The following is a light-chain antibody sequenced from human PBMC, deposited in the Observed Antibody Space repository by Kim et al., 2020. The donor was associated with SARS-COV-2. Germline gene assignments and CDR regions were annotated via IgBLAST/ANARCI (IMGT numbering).Light chain of an antibody. J-gene: IGLJ3*02. V-gene: IGLV3-21*04. CDR3: QVWDSSGDHWV. CDR2: NDS. CDR1: NIGRKS. Sequence: APGKTASITCGGNNIGRKSVHWYQQRPGQAPILVMDNDSDRPSGIPERFSGSNSGNTATLTISRVEAGDEADYFCQVWDSSGDHWVFGGGTQLTVL.